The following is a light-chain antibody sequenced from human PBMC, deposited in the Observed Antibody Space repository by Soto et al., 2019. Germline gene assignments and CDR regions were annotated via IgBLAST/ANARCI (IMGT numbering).Light chain of an antibody. CDR2: DAS. CDR1: QSISNW. J-gene: IGKJ4*01. CDR3: QQYNRYSVH. V-gene: IGKV1-5*03. Sequence: DFQLTQSPSTLSASAGDRVTITCRASQSISNWLVWYQQKPGKAPKFLIYDASILEGGVPSRFSGSGYGTEFTLTIGSLQPDDFATYYCQQYNRYSVHFGGGTKVEMK.